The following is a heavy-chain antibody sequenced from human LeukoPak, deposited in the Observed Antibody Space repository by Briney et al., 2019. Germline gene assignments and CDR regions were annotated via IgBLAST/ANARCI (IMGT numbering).Heavy chain of an antibody. CDR1: GYTFTSHY. CDR2: INPSGGST. Sequence: ASVKVSCKASGYTFTSHYIYWVRQAPGQGLEWMGIINPSGGSTNYAQKFQGRVTMTRNTSISTAYMELSSLRSEDTAVYYCARGRVLRYFDWLSAYYYYMDVWGKGTTVTISS. V-gene: IGHV1-46*01. CDR3: ARGRVLRYFDWLSAYYYYMDV. D-gene: IGHD3-9*01. J-gene: IGHJ6*03.